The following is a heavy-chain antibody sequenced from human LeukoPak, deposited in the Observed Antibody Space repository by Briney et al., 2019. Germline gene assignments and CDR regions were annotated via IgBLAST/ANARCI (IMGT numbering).Heavy chain of an antibody. CDR1: GFTFDDYG. CDR2: INWNGGST. CDR3: ARDLPLAAMAPGGY. V-gene: IGHV3-20*04. D-gene: IGHD5-18*01. J-gene: IGHJ4*02. Sequence: GGSLRLSCAASGFTFDDYGMSWVRQAPGKGLEWVSGINWNGGSTGYADSVKGRFTISRDNAKNSLYLQMNSLRAEDTALSYCARDLPLAAMAPGGYWGQGTLVTVSS.